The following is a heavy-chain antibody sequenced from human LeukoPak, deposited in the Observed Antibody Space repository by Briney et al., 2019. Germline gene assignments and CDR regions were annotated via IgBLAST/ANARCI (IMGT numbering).Heavy chain of an antibody. Sequence: ASVKVSCKASGYTFTIYNIHWVRQAPGQGLEWMGLINPSGGSTNYAQKFQGRVTMTRDTSTGTVYMELSSLRSEDTAVYYCARGPRITLIRGGQWYYYMDVWGKGTTVTISS. V-gene: IGHV1-46*01. CDR3: ARGPRITLIRGGQWYYYMDV. CDR2: INPSGGST. D-gene: IGHD3-10*01. CDR1: GYTFTIYN. J-gene: IGHJ6*03.